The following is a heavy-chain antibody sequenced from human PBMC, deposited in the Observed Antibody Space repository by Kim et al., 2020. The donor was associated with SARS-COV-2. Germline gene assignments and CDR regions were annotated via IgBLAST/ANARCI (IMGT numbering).Heavy chain of an antibody. V-gene: IGHV3-23*01. CDR3: AKKYCMDV. Sequence: GGSTYYADSVKGRFTISRDNSKNTLYLQINSLRAEDTAVYYCAKKYCMDVWGQGTTVTVSS. D-gene: IGHD3-10*01. CDR2: GGST. J-gene: IGHJ6*02.